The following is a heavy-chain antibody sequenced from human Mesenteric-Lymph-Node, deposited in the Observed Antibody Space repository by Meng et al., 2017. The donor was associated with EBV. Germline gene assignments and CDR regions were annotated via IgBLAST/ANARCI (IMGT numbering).Heavy chain of an antibody. V-gene: IGHV4-39*07. D-gene: IGHD4-17*01. CDR1: GYSISRNSNY. J-gene: IGHJ4*02. CDR2: MYYSGDT. CDR3: ATGLYGDYALAN. Sequence: QLHLLESGPGLVKPSGPLSLPCIVSGYSISRNSNYWGWIRQPPGKGLEWIGNMYYSGDTNYNPSLKSRVTISVDTSKTQFSLKLNSVTAADTAVYYCATGLYGDYALANWGQGTLVTVSS.